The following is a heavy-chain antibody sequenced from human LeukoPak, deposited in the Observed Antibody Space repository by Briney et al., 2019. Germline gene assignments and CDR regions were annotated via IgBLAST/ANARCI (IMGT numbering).Heavy chain of an antibody. CDR2: ILPDGTNK. J-gene: IGHJ4*02. CDR1: GFTFSSYG. CDR3: ARDRYSSGLEYFDY. D-gene: IGHD6-25*01. Sequence: GGSLRLSCAASGFTFSSYGMHWVRQAPGKGLEWVAVILPDGTNKYYADSVKGRFTISRDNSKNTLYLQMNSLRAEDTAVYYCARDRYSSGLEYFDYWGQGTLVTVSS. V-gene: IGHV3-33*01.